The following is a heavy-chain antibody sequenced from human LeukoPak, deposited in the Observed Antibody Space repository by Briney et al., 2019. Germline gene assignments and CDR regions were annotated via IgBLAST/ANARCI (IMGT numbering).Heavy chain of an antibody. CDR2: IHPEGNEK. V-gene: IGHV3-7*04. CDR1: GFTFSNFW. Sequence: GGSLRLSCAVYGFTFSNFWMSWVRQAPGRGREWVANIHPEGNEKYHVESVKGRFTISRDNTKNLLFLQMNGQRVEDKAVYYCARGDDFSGDHWGQGTLVTVS. J-gene: IGHJ4*02. D-gene: IGHD1-1*01. CDR3: ARGDDFSGDH.